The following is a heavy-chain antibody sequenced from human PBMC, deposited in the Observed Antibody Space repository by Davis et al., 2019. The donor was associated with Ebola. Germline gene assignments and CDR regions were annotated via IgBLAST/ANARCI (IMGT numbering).Heavy chain of an antibody. V-gene: IGHV1-69*10. J-gene: IGHJ4*02. CDR3: ASRDY. CDR2: IIPILGIA. Sequence: SVKVSCKASGYTFTGYYMHWVRQAPGQGLEWMGGIIPILGIANYAQKFQGRVTITADKSTSTAYMELSSLRSEDTAVYYCASRDYWGQGTLVTVSS. CDR1: GYTFTGYY.